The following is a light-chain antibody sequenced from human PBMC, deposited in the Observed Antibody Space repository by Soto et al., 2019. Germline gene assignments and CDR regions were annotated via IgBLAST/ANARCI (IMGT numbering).Light chain of an antibody. CDR3: LSYTNTNTYV. V-gene: IGLV2-14*01. Sequence: QSALTQPASVSGSPRQSITISCTGTSSDVGGYNSVSWYQQHPGKAPKLLIYEVNNRPSGVSNRFSASKSGNTASLTISGLQAEDEADYYCLSYTNTNTYVFGAGTKLTVL. CDR2: EVN. J-gene: IGLJ1*01. CDR1: SSDVGGYNS.